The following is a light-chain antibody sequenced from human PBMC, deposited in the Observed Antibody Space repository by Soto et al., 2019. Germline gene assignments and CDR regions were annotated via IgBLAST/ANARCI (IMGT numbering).Light chain of an antibody. Sequence: DIHMTHSPATLSASVGDIFTITFRASQSISSWLAWYQQKPGKAPKLLIYKASSLESGVPSRFSGSGSGTEFTLTINNLQPDDLATYICQQYKSYSTFGRGTKVDIK. V-gene: IGKV1-5*03. J-gene: IGKJ1*01. CDR3: QQYKSYST. CDR1: QSISSW. CDR2: KAS.